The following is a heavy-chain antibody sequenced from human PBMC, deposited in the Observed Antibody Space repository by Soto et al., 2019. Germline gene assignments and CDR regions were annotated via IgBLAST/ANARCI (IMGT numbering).Heavy chain of an antibody. CDR2: IIPIFGTA. Sequence: QVQLVQSGAEVKKPGSSVKVSCKASGGTFSSYAISWVRQAPGQGLEWMGGIIPIFGTANYAQKFQGRGTITADESTSTAYLELSSMRSEDTAVYYCARAPDGYNNITPFDYWGQGTLVTVSS. D-gene: IGHD4-4*01. CDR3: ARAPDGYNNITPFDY. CDR1: GGTFSSYA. V-gene: IGHV1-69*12. J-gene: IGHJ4*02.